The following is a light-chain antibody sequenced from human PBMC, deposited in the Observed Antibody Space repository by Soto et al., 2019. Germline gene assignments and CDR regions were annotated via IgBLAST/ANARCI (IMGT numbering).Light chain of an antibody. Sequence: QAVVTQPPSVSGAPGQRVTISCTGSSSNIRAGYDVHWYQQLPGTAPKLLIYGNSNRPSGVPDRFSGSKSGTSASLAITGLQAEDEADYYCQSYDSSLVFGGGTKLTVL. J-gene: IGLJ2*01. V-gene: IGLV1-40*01. CDR3: QSYDSSLV. CDR2: GNS. CDR1: SSNIRAGYD.